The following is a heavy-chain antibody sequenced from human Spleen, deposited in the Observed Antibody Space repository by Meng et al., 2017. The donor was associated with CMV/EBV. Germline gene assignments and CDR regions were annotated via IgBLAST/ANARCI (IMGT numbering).Heavy chain of an antibody. D-gene: IGHD3-10*01. J-gene: IGHJ6*02. CDR1: GYTFADYG. Sequence: ASVKVSCKASGYTFADYGFSWVRQAPGQGLEWMGWISTYNDDTNFAQKFQGRVTMTTDTSTSTVYMELSSLRSEDTAVYYCARDDPWFGDPWRYYYGMDVWGQGTTVTVSS. V-gene: IGHV1-18*01. CDR3: ARDDPWFGDPWRYYYGMDV. CDR2: ISTYNDDT.